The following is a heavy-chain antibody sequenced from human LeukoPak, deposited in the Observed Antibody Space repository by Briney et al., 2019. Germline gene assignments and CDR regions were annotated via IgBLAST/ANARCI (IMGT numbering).Heavy chain of an antibody. CDR3: ARDRSYSHPYCSSISCYTGLGY. V-gene: IGHV1-18*01. J-gene: IGHJ4*02. D-gene: IGHD2-2*02. Sequence: GASVKVSCKASGYTFTSYGINWVRQAPGQGLEWMGWISAYNGNTSYAHNLQGRVTMTTDTSTTTAYMELGSLRSDDTAVYYCARDRSYSHPYCSSISCYTGLGYWGQGTLVTVSS. CDR2: ISAYNGNT. CDR1: GYTFTSYG.